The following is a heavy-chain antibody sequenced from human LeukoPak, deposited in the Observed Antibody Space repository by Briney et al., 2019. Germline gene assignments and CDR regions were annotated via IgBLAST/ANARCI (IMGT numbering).Heavy chain of an antibody. J-gene: IGHJ4*02. V-gene: IGHV3-23*01. D-gene: IGHD3-9*01. Sequence: GGSLRLSCAASGFTFSSYAMTWVRQAPGKGLDWVATITASGSSTFHADSVKGRFTISRDNSKNTLYLQMNSLRAEDTAVYYCARGGYDILTGGDYWGQGTLVTVSS. CDR1: GFTFSSYA. CDR3: ARGGYDILTGGDY. CDR2: ITASGSST.